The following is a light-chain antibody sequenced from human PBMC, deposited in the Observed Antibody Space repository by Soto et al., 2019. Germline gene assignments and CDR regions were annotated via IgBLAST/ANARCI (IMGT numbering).Light chain of an antibody. CDR3: LHDFNYFS. CDR2: AAS. J-gene: IGKJ5*01. Sequence: AVQVTQSPSSLSASVGDRVTITCRASQAIRNDLGWYQQKPGKAPKLLIYAASTLQSGVPSRFSGSGFGTDFTLTISSLQHEDFATYYCLHDFNYFSFGQGTRLEIK. V-gene: IGKV1-6*01. CDR1: QAIRND.